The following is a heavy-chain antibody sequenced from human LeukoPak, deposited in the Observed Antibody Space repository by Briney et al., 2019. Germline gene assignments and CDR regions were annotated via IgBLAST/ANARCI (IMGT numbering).Heavy chain of an antibody. CDR1: GGTFSNYA. V-gene: IGHV1-69*13. CDR2: IIPTFGTS. Sequence: ASVKVSCKASGGTFSNYAINWVRQAPGQGLEWMGGIIPTFGTSSYAQRFQGRVTLTADESTSTVYMELSSLRSEDTAVYYCARAPFIAVAGPFFDYWGQGTLVTVSS. CDR3: ARAPFIAVAGPFFDY. D-gene: IGHD6-19*01. J-gene: IGHJ4*02.